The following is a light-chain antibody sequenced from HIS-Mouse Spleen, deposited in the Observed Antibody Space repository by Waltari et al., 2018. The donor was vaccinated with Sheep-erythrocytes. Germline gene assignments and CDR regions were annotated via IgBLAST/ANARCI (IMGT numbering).Light chain of an antibody. CDR1: SGSIASNY. CDR2: EDN. V-gene: IGLV6-57*04. Sequence: NFMLTQPHSVSESPGKTVTISCTRSSGSIASNYVQWYQQRPGSAPTTVIYEDNPRPSGVPDRFSGSIDSSSNTASLASSGLKAEDEADYCCQAYDSSNWVFGGGTKLTVL. CDR3: QAYDSSNWV. J-gene: IGLJ3*02.